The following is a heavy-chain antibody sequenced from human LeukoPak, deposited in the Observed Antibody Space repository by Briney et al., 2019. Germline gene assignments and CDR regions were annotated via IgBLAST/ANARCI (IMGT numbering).Heavy chain of an antibody. Sequence: PGGSLRLSCAASGFTFSDDNMSWIRQAPGKGLEWVSTIKAGAEATFYADSVKDRFTISRDNSKNTLYLQMNSLRADDTALYFCARDHESSGYPTSDYWGQGTPVTVSS. J-gene: IGHJ4*02. CDR3: ARDHESSGYPTSDY. CDR2: IKAGAEAT. V-gene: IGHV3-23*01. D-gene: IGHD3-22*01. CDR1: GFTFSDDN.